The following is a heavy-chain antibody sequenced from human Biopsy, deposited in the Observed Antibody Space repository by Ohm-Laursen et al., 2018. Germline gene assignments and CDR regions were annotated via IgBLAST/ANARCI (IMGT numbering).Heavy chain of an antibody. V-gene: IGHV4-59*01. Sequence: SETLSLTCVVSGDSISSYYWSWIRQPPGKGLQWIGYVYYNGSTDYNPSLQSRVTISVDTSKNHFSLRLRSVTPADTAIYYCARDRGYYSDRTVPGYFDLWGRGTLVTVSS. CDR3: ARDRGYYSDRTVPGYFDL. CDR2: VYYNGST. CDR1: GDSISSYY. J-gene: IGHJ2*01. D-gene: IGHD3-22*01.